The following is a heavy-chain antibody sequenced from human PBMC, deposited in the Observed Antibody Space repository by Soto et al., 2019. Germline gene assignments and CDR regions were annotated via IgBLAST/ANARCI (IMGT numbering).Heavy chain of an antibody. CDR3: AHRRPYSNSPEYFFDY. V-gene: IGHV2-5*02. CDR2: IYWDDDK. Sequence: QITLKESGPTLVKPTQTLTLTCTFSGFSLSTSGVDVGWIRQPPGKALEWLALIYWDDDKRYSPSLKSRLTITKDTSTNQVVLTMTNMDPLDTATYYCAHRRPYSNSPEYFFDYWGQGTLVTVSS. J-gene: IGHJ4*02. D-gene: IGHD6-6*01. CDR1: GFSLSTSGVD.